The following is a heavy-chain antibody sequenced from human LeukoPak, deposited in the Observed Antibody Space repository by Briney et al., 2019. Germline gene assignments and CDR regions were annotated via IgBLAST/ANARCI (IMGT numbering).Heavy chain of an antibody. Sequence: GASVTVSCKSSGYTFTSYALNWVRQAPGQGLEWRGWINTNTGNPTYAQGFTGRFVFSLDTPVSTAYLQISSLKAEDTAVYYCARLRPRELDYWGQGTLVTVSS. CDR1: GYTFTSYA. V-gene: IGHV7-4-1*02. D-gene: IGHD1-26*01. J-gene: IGHJ4*02. CDR3: ARLRPRELDY. CDR2: INTNTGNP.